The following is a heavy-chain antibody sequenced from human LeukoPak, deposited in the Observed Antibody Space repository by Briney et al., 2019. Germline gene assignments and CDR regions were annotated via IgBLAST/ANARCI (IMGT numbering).Heavy chain of an antibody. Sequence: GASVKVSCKASGYTFTGYYMHWVRQAPGQGLEWMGRINPNSGGTNYAQKFQGRVTMTTDTSTSTAYMELRSLRSDDTAVYYCAREGYCSSTSCYRIEYFQHWGQGTLVTVSS. V-gene: IGHV1-2*06. CDR1: GYTFTGYY. CDR2: INPNSGGT. D-gene: IGHD2-2*02. CDR3: AREGYCSSTSCYRIEYFQH. J-gene: IGHJ1*01.